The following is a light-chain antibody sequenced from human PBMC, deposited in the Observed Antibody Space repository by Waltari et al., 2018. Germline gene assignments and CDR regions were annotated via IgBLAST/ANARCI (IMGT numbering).Light chain of an antibody. J-gene: IGLJ2*01. CDR1: SSDVGGYDF. CDR3: CSYLERTV. CDR2: AVT. Sequence: QSALPQPASVSGSPGQSIPISCPGTSSDVGGYDFVSWYQHHPDKAPKLLIYAVTKRPSGVSNRFSGSKSGNTASLTISGLQAEDEATYYCCSYLERTVFGGGTKLTVL. V-gene: IGLV2-23*02.